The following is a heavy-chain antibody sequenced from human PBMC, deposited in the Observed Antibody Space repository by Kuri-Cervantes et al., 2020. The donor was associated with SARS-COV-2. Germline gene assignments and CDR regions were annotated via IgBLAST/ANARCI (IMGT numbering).Heavy chain of an antibody. D-gene: IGHD3-16*01. CDR2: IYSTGST. V-gene: IGHV4-4*07. CDR3: ARGGQGLDP. Sequence: GSLRLSCTVSGGSLNNYYWSWIRQSAGKGLEWIGRIYSTGSTDYDPSLRGRVTMSLDTSKSQSSLKLSSVTAADTAIYYCARGGQGLDPWGQGTLVTVSS. J-gene: IGHJ5*02. CDR1: GGSLNNYY.